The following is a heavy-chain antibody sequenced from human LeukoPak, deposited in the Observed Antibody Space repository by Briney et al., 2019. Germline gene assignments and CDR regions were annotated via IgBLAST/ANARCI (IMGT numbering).Heavy chain of an antibody. Sequence: GGSLRLSCVASGLTIGSRYMSWVRQAPGKGLEWVANIKQDGSGKYHVDSVKGRFTISRDNAKNSLYLQMNSLRAEDTAVYYCARDTPRGFDYWGQGTLVTVSS. CDR1: GLTIGSRY. CDR3: ARDTPRGFDY. J-gene: IGHJ4*02. CDR2: IKQDGSGK. V-gene: IGHV3-7*03.